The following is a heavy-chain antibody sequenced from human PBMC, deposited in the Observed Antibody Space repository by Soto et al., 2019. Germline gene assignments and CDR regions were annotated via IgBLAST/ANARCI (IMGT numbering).Heavy chain of an antibody. CDR2: IYYSGIT. D-gene: IGHD3-10*01. J-gene: IGHJ4*02. CDR3: ATLWGQD. CDR1: GGSISSSSYY. V-gene: IGHV4-39*01. Sequence: QLQLQESGPGLVKPSETLSLTCTVSGGSISSSSYYWGWIRQPPGKGLEWIGRIYYSGITYYNPSLQRRVTISVDTSKTQFSPALRSVTAVDSSVYFCATLWGQDWGQGTLVTVSS.